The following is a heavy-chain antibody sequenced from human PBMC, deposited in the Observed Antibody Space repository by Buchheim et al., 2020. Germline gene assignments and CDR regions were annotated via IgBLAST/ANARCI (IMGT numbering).Heavy chain of an antibody. Sequence: QVQLQQWGAGLLKPSETLSLTCAVYGGSFSGYYWSWIRQPPGKGQEWIGEINHSGSNNYKPSLKSRVTISVDTSKNQLYLKLSSVTAADTAVYYCARGLGAMVRYFQHWGQGTL. D-gene: IGHD5-18*01. V-gene: IGHV4-34*01. J-gene: IGHJ1*01. CDR1: GGSFSGYY. CDR3: ARGLGAMVRYFQH. CDR2: INHSGSN.